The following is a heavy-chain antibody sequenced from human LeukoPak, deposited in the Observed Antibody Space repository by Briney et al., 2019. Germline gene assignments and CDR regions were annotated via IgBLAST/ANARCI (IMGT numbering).Heavy chain of an antibody. V-gene: IGHV3-21*01. D-gene: IGHD3-22*01. CDR1: GFTFSSYA. CDR3: ARVGLYYDSSGYYLGFRPGHSDAFDI. CDR2: ISSSSSYI. J-gene: IGHJ3*02. Sequence: GGSLRLSCAASGFTFSSYAMSWVRQAPGKGLEWVSSISSSSSYIYYADSVKGRFTISRDNAKNSLYLQMNSLRAEDTAVYYCARVGLYYDSSGYYLGFRPGHSDAFDIWGQGTMVTVSS.